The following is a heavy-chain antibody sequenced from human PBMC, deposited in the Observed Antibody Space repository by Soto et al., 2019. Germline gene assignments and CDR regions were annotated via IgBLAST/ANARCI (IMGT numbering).Heavy chain of an antibody. CDR2: MNPNSGNT. Sequence: ASVKVSCKASGYTFTRYDINWVRQATGQRLEWVGWMNPNSGNTVYAQKFQGRVTMTRNTSISTAYMELSSLRSEDTAVYYCAREGLVLVPTTVNSDYYYYAMDVWGQGTTVTVSS. CDR3: AREGLVLVPTTVNSDYYYYAMDV. D-gene: IGHD2-2*01. CDR1: GYTFTRYD. J-gene: IGHJ6*02. V-gene: IGHV1-8*01.